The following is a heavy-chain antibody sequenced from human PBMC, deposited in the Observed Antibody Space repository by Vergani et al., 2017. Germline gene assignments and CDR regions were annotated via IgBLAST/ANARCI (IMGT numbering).Heavy chain of an antibody. Sequence: QVQLQQWGAGLLKPSETLSLTCAVYGGSFSGYYWSWIRQPPGKGLEWIGSIYYSGSTYYNPSLKSRVTISVDTSKNQFSLKLSSVTAADTAVYYCARHGSLDYYDSRVGLYAFDIWGQGTMVTVSS. D-gene: IGHD3-22*01. CDR2: IYYSGST. J-gene: IGHJ3*02. CDR1: GGSFSGYY. CDR3: ARHGSLDYYDSRVGLYAFDI. V-gene: IGHV4-34*01.